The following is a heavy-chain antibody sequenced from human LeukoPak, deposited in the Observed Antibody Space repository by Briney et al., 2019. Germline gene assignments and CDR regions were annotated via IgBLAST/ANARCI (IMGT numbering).Heavy chain of an antibody. CDR1: GGSFSGYY. CDR2: INHSGST. V-gene: IGHV4-34*01. J-gene: IGHJ4*02. CDR3: ALKLKKRVSWFDY. D-gene: IGHD1-26*01. Sequence: SETLSLTRAVYGGSFSGYYWSWIRQPPGKGLEWIGEINHSGSTNYNPSLKSRVTISVDTSKNQFSLKLSSVTAADTAVYYCALKLKKRVSWFDYWGQGTLVTVSS.